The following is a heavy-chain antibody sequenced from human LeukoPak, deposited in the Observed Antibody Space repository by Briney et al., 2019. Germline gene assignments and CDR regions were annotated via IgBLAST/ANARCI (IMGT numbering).Heavy chain of an antibody. CDR3: AAGRPSYCGGDCYR. D-gene: IGHD2-21*02. Sequence: ASVKVSCKASGFTFTSSAVQWVRQARGQRLEWIGWIVVGSGNTNYAQKFQERVTITRDMSTSTAYMELSSLRSEDTAVYYCAAGRPSYCGGDCYRWGQGTLVTVSS. CDR2: IVVGSGNT. J-gene: IGHJ4*02. V-gene: IGHV1-58*01. CDR1: GFTFTSSA.